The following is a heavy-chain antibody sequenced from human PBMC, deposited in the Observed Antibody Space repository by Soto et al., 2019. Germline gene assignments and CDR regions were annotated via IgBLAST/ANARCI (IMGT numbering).Heavy chain of an antibody. CDR3: ARGIQLWLRRINNGYSG. CDR1: GGTFSTYA. J-gene: IGHJ4*02. D-gene: IGHD5-18*01. Sequence: QVQLVQSGAEVKKPESSVKVSCKAPGGTFSTYAISWVRQAPGQGLEWMGGIIPMFGTANYAQRFQDRVTXTXHESTNTVYMELSSLRSEDTAVYFCARGIQLWLRRINNGYSGWGQGTLVTVSS. V-gene: IGHV1-69*05. CDR2: IIPMFGTA.